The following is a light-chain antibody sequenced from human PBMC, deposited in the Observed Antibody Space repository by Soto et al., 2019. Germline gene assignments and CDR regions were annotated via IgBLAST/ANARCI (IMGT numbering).Light chain of an antibody. CDR3: CSYAGSYTHYV. CDR1: SSDVGGYNY. V-gene: IGLV2-11*01. Sequence: QSALTQPRSVSGSPGQSITISCTGTSSDVGGYNYVSWYRQHPGKAPKLMIYDVSKRPSGVPDRFSGSKSGNTASLTIPGLQAEDEADYYCCSYAGSYTHYVFGTGTKVTVL. CDR2: DVS. J-gene: IGLJ1*01.